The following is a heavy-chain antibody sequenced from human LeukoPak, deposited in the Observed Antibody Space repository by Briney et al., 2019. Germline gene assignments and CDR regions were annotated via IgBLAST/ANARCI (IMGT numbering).Heavy chain of an antibody. Sequence: TASETLSLTCAVYGGSFSGYYWNWIRQPPGKGLEWIGEINHSGSINYNSSLKSRVTISVDTSKNQFSLKLSSVTAADTAVYYCARVLSDDAFDIWGQGTMVTVSS. CDR2: INHSGSI. V-gene: IGHV4-34*01. CDR3: ARVLSDDAFDI. J-gene: IGHJ3*02. CDR1: GGSFSGYY. D-gene: IGHD3-3*01.